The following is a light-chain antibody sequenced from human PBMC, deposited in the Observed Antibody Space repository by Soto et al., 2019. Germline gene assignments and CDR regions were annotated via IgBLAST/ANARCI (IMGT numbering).Light chain of an antibody. Sequence: EIVMTQSPATLSVSPGERATLSCRASQSVSSNLAWYQHKPGQAPRLLIFGASTRATGIPARFSGSGSGTEFTLTISSVQSEDFAVYYCQQYNNYVTFGQGTRLEIK. V-gene: IGKV3-15*01. CDR3: QQYNNYVT. CDR2: GAS. CDR1: QSVSSN. J-gene: IGKJ5*01.